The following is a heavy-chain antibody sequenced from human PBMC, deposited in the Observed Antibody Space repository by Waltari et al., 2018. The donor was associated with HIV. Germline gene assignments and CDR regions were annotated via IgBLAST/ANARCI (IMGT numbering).Heavy chain of an antibody. V-gene: IGHV4-31*03. CDR3: ARDCVGYCRSFSNYGMDV. CDR2: LYYSART. D-gene: IGHD2-2*01. Sequence: QVQLQESGPGLVKPSQTLSPTCTVSGRPSSSGRHYWSWICTHPGKGLEWIWYLYYSARTYYNPSLKSRVTISVDTSKNQFSLKLSSVTAADTAVYFCARDCVGYCRSFSNYGMDVWGQGTTVTVSS. J-gene: IGHJ6*02. CDR1: GRPSSSGRHY.